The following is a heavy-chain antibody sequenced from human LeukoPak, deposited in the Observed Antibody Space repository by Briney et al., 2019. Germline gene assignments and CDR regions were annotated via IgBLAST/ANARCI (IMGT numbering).Heavy chain of an antibody. CDR2: MNPNSGNT. CDR1: GYTFTSYD. D-gene: IGHD3-10*01. CDR3: ARELVVVRGVISSRGYYYGMDV. Sequence: ASVKVSCKASGYTFTSYDINWVRQATGQGLEWMGWMNPNSGNTGYAQKFQGRVTMTRNTSISTAYMELSSLRSEDTAVYYCARELVVVRGVISSRGYYYGMDVWGQGTPVTVSS. J-gene: IGHJ6*02. V-gene: IGHV1-8*01.